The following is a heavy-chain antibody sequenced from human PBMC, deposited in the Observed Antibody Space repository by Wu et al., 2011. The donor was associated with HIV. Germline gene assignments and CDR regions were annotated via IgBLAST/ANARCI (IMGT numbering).Heavy chain of an antibody. CDR1: GYTFTGYY. J-gene: IGHJ4*02. CDR3: ARELVRKYYFES. V-gene: IGHV1-46*01. D-gene: IGHD2-21*01. Sequence: QVHLVQSGAEMKKPGASVKVSCKASGYTFTGYYLHWVRQAPGQGLEWMGRLIPMYPPPSYPQRFEDRVTITADESTNTLYMEMRSLRIDDTAVYYCARELVRKYYFESWGQGTLVTV. CDR2: LIPMYPPP.